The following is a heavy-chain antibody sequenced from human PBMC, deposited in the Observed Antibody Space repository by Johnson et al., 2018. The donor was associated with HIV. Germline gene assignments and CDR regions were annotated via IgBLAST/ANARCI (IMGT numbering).Heavy chain of an antibody. CDR1: GFTFSSYA. CDR3: AKDLSPFLIAAAGNNDAFDI. D-gene: IGHD6-13*01. Sequence: VQLMESGGGLVQPGGSLRLSCAASGFTFSSYAMSCVRQAPGKGLEWVSAISGSGDSAYYTDSVKGRFTISSDNSKSTLFLQMNSLRPEDTALYYCAKDLSPFLIAAAGNNDAFDIWGQGTMVTVSS. J-gene: IGHJ3*02. CDR2: ISGSGDSA. V-gene: IGHV3-23*01.